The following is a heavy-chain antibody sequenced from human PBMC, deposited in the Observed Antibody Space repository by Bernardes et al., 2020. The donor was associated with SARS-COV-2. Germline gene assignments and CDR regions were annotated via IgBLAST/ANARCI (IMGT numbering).Heavy chain of an antibody. J-gene: IGHJ6*02. V-gene: IGHV5-51*01. CDR1: DYTVTHYW. Sequence: GACLKNSSNGSDYTVTHYWIGWVRPIPGKGLEWLGIIYPGDSDTKYSPSFQGRVTISADKSVNTAYLQWSSLKASDTAIYYCARRRYGDFGVDVWGQGTTVTVSS. D-gene: IGHD4-17*01. CDR2: IYPGDSDT. CDR3: ARRRYGDFGVDV.